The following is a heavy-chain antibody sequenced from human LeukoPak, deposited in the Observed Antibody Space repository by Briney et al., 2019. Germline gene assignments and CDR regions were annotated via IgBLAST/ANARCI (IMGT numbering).Heavy chain of an antibody. V-gene: IGHV1-18*04. CDR2: ISAYNGNT. D-gene: IGHD3-10*01. CDR3: ARGGASGSYSFGNWFDP. Sequence: GASVKVSCKASGYTFTSYGISWVRQVPGQGLEWMGWISAYNGNTNYAQKLQGRVTMTTDTSTSTAYMELRSLRSDDTAVYYCARGGASGSYSFGNWFDPWGQGTLVTVSS. J-gene: IGHJ5*02. CDR1: GYTFTSYG.